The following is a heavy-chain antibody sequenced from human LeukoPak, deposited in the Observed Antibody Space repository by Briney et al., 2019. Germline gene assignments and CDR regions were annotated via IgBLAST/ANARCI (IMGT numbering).Heavy chain of an antibody. V-gene: IGHV3-21*01. CDR3: AREAGYYHSSNRDAFDI. Sequence: GGSLRLSCAASGFTFSSYTMNWVRQAPGKGLVWVSSISSNGHYIYYADSLRGRFTISRDNAKNSLYLQVNSLRAEDTAVYYCAREAGYYHSSNRDAFDIWGQGTMLTVPS. CDR1: GFTFSSYT. J-gene: IGHJ3*02. D-gene: IGHD3-22*01. CDR2: ISSNGHYI.